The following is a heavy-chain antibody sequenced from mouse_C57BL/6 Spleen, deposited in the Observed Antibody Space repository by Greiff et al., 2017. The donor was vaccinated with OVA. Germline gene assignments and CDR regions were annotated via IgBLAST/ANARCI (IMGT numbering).Heavy chain of an antibody. J-gene: IGHJ2*01. CDR1: GFTFSDYY. Sequence: EVKLVESGGGLVQPGGSLKLSCAASGFTFSDYYMYWVRQTPEKRLEWVAYISNGGGSTYYPDTVKGRFTISRDNAKNTLYLQMSRLESEDTAMYYCARGGAFDYWGQGTTLTVSS. V-gene: IGHV5-12*01. CDR3: ARGGAFDY. CDR2: ISNGGGST.